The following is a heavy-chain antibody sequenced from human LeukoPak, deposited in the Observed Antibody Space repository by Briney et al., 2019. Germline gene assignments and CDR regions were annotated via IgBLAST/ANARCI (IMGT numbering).Heavy chain of an antibody. V-gene: IGHV1-2*02. D-gene: IGHD3-10*01. Sequence: GASVKVSCKASGYTFTGYYMHWVRQAPGQGLEWMGWINPNSGGTNYAQKFQGRVTMTRDTSISTAYMELSRLRSDDTAVYYCARDSGREVDGSGTYYKANYWGQGTLVTVSS. J-gene: IGHJ4*02. CDR1: GYTFTGYY. CDR2: INPNSGGT. CDR3: ARDSGREVDGSGTYYKANY.